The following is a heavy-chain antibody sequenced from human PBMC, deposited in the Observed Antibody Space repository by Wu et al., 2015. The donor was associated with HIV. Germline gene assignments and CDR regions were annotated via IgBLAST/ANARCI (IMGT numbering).Heavy chain of an antibody. CDR2: IIPLFGTT. J-gene: IGHJ4*02. Sequence: QVQLVQSGAEVKKPGSSMKVSCKASGGRFSSYAISWVRQAPGQGLEWMGRIIPLFGTTNYAQNFQGRVTITADESTRAVYMEMSSLTSEDTAIYYCATGRGTADEFWGQGTLVTVSS. V-gene: IGHV1-69*13. CDR3: ATGRGTADEF. CDR1: GGRFSSYA. D-gene: IGHD1/OR15-1a*01.